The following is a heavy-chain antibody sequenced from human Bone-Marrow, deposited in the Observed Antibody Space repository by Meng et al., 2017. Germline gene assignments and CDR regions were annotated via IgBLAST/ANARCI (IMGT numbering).Heavy chain of an antibody. CDR2: ISGSGGST. D-gene: IGHD3-10*01. J-gene: IGHJ4*02. CDR3: ARDVLIWFGDHPDY. Sequence: GESLKISCAASGFTFSSYAMSWVRQAPGKGLEWVSAISGSGGSTYYADSMKGRFTISRDNSKNTLYLQMNSLRAEDTAVYYCARDVLIWFGDHPDYWGQGTLVTVSS. CDR1: GFTFSSYA. V-gene: IGHV3-23*01.